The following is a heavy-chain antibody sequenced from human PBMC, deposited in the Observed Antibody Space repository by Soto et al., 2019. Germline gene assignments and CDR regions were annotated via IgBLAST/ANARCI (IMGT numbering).Heavy chain of an antibody. CDR2: IIPIFGTA. D-gene: IGHD3-22*01. CDR1: GGTFSSYA. CDR3: ARLIGVVITNYYYGMDV. Sequence: SVKVSCKASGGTFSSYAISWVRQAPGQGLEWMGGIIPIFGTANYAQKFQGRVTITADESTSTAYMELSSLRSEDTAVYYCARLIGVVITNYYYGMDVWGQGTTVTVSS. V-gene: IGHV1-69*13. J-gene: IGHJ6*02.